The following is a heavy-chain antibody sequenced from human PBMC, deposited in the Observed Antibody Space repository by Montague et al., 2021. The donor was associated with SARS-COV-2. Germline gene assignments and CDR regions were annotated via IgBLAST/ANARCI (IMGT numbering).Heavy chain of an antibody. CDR2: IYYSGST. J-gene: IGHJ4*02. CDR3: ARQSGRLWGMAVAGAFDY. CDR1: GGSISSYY. V-gene: IGHV4-59*08. Sequence: SETLSLTCTVSGGSISSYYWSWIRQPPGKGLEWIGYIYYSGSTNYNPSLKSRVTISVDTSKNQFSLKLSSVTAADTAVCYCARQSGRLWGMAVAGAFDYWGQGTLVTVSS. D-gene: IGHD6-19*01.